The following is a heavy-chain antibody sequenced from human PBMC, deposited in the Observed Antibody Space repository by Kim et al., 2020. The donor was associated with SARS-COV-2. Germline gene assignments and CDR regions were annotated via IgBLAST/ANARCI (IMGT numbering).Heavy chain of an antibody. V-gene: IGHV3-23*01. Sequence: GGSLRLSCAASGFTFSSYAMSWVRQAPGKGPEWVSGIGGAGISTYYADSVKGRFTISRDNSKNTLYLQMNSLRAEDTAVYYYEKVDPVAMVRGPSMDVWGQETTVTVSS. CDR2: IGGAGIST. D-gene: IGHD3-10*01. J-gene: IGHJ6*02. CDR3: EKVDPVAMVRGPSMDV. CDR1: GFTFSSYA.